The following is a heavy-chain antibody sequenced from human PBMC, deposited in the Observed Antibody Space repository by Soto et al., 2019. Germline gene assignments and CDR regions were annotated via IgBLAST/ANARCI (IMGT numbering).Heavy chain of an antibody. CDR2: IYPGDSDT. CDR1: GYSFTSYW. Sequence: PGETLKISCKGSGYSFTSYWIGWVRQMPGKGLEWMGIIYPGDSDTRYSPSFQGQVPISADKSISTAYLQWSSLKASDTAMYFCAIRGAVWGPSGSYHFDYWGQGTLVTVSS. J-gene: IGHJ4*02. CDR3: AIRGAVWGPSGSYHFDY. D-gene: IGHD1-26*01. V-gene: IGHV5-51*01.